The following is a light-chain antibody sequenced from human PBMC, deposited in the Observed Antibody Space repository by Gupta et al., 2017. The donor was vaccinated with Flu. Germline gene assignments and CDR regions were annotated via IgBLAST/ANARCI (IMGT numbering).Light chain of an antibody. Sequence: QSVLTQPPSVSGAPGQRVTISCNGSSSNIGAGYDVHWYQQLPGTAPKVLIYGNSNRPSGAPDRFSGSKSGTSASLAITGLQAEDEADYYCQSYDSSLSGWVFGGGTKLTVL. CDR1: SSNIGAGYD. V-gene: IGLV1-40*01. CDR2: GNS. CDR3: QSYDSSLSGWV. J-gene: IGLJ3*02.